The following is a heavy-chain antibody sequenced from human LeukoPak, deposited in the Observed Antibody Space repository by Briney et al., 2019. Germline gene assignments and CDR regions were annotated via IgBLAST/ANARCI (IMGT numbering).Heavy chain of an antibody. CDR3: ARSSVAGTGPLDY. D-gene: IGHD6-19*01. V-gene: IGHV4-4*02. CDR2: IYHSGST. Sequence: PSETLSLTCAVSGGSISSSNWWSWVRQPPGKGLEWIGEIYHSGSTNYNPSLKSRVTISVDKSKNQFSLKLSSVTAADTAVYYCARSSVAGTGPLDYWGQGTLVTVSS. CDR1: GGSISSSNW. J-gene: IGHJ4*02.